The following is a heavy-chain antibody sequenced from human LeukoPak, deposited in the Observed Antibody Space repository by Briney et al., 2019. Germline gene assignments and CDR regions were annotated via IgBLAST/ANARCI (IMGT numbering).Heavy chain of an antibody. J-gene: IGHJ4*02. CDR1: GFSISSGYY. CDR3: ARGYSGSHSY. Sequence: SGTLSLICAVSGFSISSGYYWGWIRQPPGKGLEWIGSIYHSGRTYYNPSLKSRDTISVDTSKNQFSLKLSSVTAADTAVYYCARGYSGSHSYWGQGTLVTVSS. V-gene: IGHV4-38-2*01. D-gene: IGHD1-26*01. CDR2: IYHSGRT.